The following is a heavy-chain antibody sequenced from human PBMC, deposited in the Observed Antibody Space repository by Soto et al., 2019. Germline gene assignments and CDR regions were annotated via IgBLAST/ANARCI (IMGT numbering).Heavy chain of an antibody. Sequence: SVKVSCKASGGTFSSYAISWVRQAPGQGLEWMGGIIPIFGTANYAQKFQGRVTITADESTSTAYMELSSLRSEDTAVYYCARHSGSYPSDAFDIWGQGTMVTVSS. CDR2: IIPIFGTA. CDR3: ARHSGSYPSDAFDI. CDR1: GGTFSSYA. J-gene: IGHJ3*02. D-gene: IGHD1-26*01. V-gene: IGHV1-69*13.